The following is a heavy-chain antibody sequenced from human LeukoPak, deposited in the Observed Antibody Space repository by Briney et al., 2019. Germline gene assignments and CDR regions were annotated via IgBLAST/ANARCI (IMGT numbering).Heavy chain of an antibody. D-gene: IGHD6-13*01. V-gene: IGHV3-30*03. CDR1: GFTFSTYW. J-gene: IGHJ4*02. Sequence: GGSLRLSCAASGFTFSTYWMSWVRQAPGKGLEWVAVISYDGSNAYYADSVKGRFTISRDNSKNTLYVQMNSLRAEDTAVYYCARAAAAAGTHFDYWGQGTLVTVSS. CDR3: ARAAAAAGTHFDY. CDR2: ISYDGSNA.